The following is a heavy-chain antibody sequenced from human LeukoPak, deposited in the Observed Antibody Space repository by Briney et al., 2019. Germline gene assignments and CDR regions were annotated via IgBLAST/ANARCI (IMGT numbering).Heavy chain of an antibody. V-gene: IGHV3-23*01. J-gene: IGHJ4*02. CDR1: GFTFSSYA. Sequence: SGGSLRLSCAASGFTFSSYAMSWVRQAPGKGLEWVSAISGSGGSTYYADSVKGRFTISRDNAKNSLYLQMNSLRAEDTAVYYCARTRAAYCYGSAEYYFDYWGQGTLVTVSS. CDR3: ARTRAAYCYGSAEYYFDY. D-gene: IGHD3-10*01. CDR2: ISGSGGST.